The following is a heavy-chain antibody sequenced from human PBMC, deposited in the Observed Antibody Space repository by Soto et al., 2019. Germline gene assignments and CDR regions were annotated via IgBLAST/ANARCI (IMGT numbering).Heavy chain of an antibody. D-gene: IGHD3-16*02. CDR3: AKDMDDYIWGSYRYTTRALDY. J-gene: IGHJ4*02. Sequence: GGSLRLSCAASGFTFSSYAMSWVRQAPGKGLEWVSAISGSGGSTYYADSVKGRFTISRDNSKNTLYLQMNSLRAEDTAVYYCAKDMDDYIWGSYRYTTRALDYWGQGTLVTVSS. V-gene: IGHV3-23*01. CDR1: GFTFSSYA. CDR2: ISGSGGST.